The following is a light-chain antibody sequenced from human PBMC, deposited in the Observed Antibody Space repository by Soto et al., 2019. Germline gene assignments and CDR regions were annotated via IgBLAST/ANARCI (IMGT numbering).Light chain of an antibody. V-gene: IGKV3-20*01. CDR1: QSITNNY. Sequence: EIVLTQSPGTLSLSPGERATLSCRASQSITNNYLAWYQQKPGRAHRLLIYGASSRATGIPDRFSGSGSGTDFTLTISRLEPEDFAMYYCHHYQTFGQGTKVEV. J-gene: IGKJ1*01. CDR3: HHYQT. CDR2: GAS.